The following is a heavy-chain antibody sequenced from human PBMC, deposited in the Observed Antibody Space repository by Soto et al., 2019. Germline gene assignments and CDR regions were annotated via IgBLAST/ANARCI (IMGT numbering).Heavy chain of an antibody. J-gene: IGHJ5*02. CDR2: IIPIFGTA. D-gene: IGHD6-19*01. V-gene: IGHV1-69*06. CDR1: GGTFSSYA. Sequence: SVKVSCKASGGTFSSYAISWVRQAHGQGLEWMGGIIPIFGTANYAQKFQGRVTITADKSTSTAYMELSSLRSEDTAVYYCARDHVAVAGGPNWFDPWGQGTLVTVSS. CDR3: ARDHVAVAGGPNWFDP.